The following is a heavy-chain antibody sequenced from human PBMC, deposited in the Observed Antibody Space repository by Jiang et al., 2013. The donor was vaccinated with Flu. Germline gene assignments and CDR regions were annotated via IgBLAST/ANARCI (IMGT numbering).Heavy chain of an antibody. CDR2: SYDGGNN. CDR3: ARDVDTPMVRSFDY. V-gene: IGHV3-30*07. J-gene: IGHJ4*02. Sequence: SYDGGNNLHADSVKGRFTISRDNAKNSLYLQMNSLRDEDTAVYYCARDVDTPMVRSFDYWGQGTLVTVSS. D-gene: IGHD5-18*01.